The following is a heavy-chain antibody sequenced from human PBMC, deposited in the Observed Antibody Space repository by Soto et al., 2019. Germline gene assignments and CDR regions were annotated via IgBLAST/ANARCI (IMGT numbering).Heavy chain of an antibody. V-gene: IGHV3-11*01. Sequence: GGSLRLSCAASGFTFSDYYMSWIRQAPGKGLEWVSYISSSGSTIYYADSVKGRFTISRDNAKNSLYLQMNSLRSEDTAVYYCACWPRNYDILRNGLDYWGQGTLVTVSS. CDR2: ISSSGSTI. CDR1: GFTFSDYY. J-gene: IGHJ4*02. D-gene: IGHD3-9*01. CDR3: ACWPRNYDILRNGLDY.